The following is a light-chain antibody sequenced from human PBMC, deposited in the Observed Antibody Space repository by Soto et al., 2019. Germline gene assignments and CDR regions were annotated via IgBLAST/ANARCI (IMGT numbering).Light chain of an antibody. Sequence: QSVLTQPPSASGSPGQSATISCTGTSSDVGGYNYVSWYQQHPGKAPKLMIYEVSKRPSGVPDRFSGSKSGNTASLTVSGLQAEDEADYYCSSYAGSNVVFGGGTKLTVL. CDR3: SSYAGSNVV. J-gene: IGLJ2*01. CDR2: EVS. CDR1: SSDVGGYNY. V-gene: IGLV2-8*01.